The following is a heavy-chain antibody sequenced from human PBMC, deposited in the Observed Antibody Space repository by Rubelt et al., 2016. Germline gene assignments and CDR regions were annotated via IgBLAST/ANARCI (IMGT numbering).Heavy chain of an antibody. Sequence: QLQLQESGPGLVKPSETLSLTCSVSGGSISSSTSYWGWIRQPPGKGLEWIGEINHSGSTNYNPSLKSRVTISVDTSKNQFSLRLSSVTAADTAVYYCARGGKQQLGPYYYVMDVWGQGTTVTVSS. CDR2: INHSGST. CDR1: GGSISSSTSY. J-gene: IGHJ6*02. CDR3: ARGGKQQLGPYYYVMDV. V-gene: IGHV4-39*07. D-gene: IGHD6-13*01.